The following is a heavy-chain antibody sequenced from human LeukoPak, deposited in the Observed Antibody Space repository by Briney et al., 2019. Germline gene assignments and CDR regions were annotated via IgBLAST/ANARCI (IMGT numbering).Heavy chain of an antibody. CDR2: IYYSGST. CDR1: GGSISSGGYY. CDR3: ARVYWNGWFDP. J-gene: IGHJ5*02. V-gene: IGHV4-31*03. D-gene: IGHD1-1*01. Sequence: SETLSLTCTVSGGSISSGGYYWSWIRQHPGKGLEWIGYIYYSGSTYYNPSLKSRVTISVDTSKNQFSLKLSPVTAAETAVYYCARVYWNGWFDPWGQGTLVTVSS.